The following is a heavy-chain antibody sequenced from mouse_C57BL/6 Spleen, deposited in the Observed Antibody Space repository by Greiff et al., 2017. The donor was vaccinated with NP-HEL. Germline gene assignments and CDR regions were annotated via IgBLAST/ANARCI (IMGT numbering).Heavy chain of an antibody. CDR2: INPSSGYT. V-gene: IGHV1-7*01. CDR3: ARITTVVEGSMGY. Sequence: QVQLQQSGAELAKPGASVKLSCKASGYTFTSYWMHWVKQRPGQGLEWIGYINPSSGYTKYNQKFKDKATLTADKSSSTAYMQLSSLTYEDSSVYYCARITTVVEGSMGYWGQGTSVTVSS. J-gene: IGHJ4*01. CDR1: GYTFTSYW. D-gene: IGHD1-1*01.